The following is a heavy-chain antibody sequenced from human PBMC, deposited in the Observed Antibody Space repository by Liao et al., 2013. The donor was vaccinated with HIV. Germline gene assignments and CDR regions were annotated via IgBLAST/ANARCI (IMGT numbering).Heavy chain of an antibody. CDR3: AQSPLYTGHFGYFDL. J-gene: IGHJ2*01. Sequence: QVQLRESGPGLVKPSQTLSLTCTVSGGSISSGDYYWCWIRQPPGKGLEWIGYISYSGYTYYNPSLKSRVTISMDTSKNQFSLKVNSLTAADTAVYYCAQSPLYTGHFGYFDLWGXGTLVTVSS. D-gene: IGHD2-8*02. CDR1: GGSISSGDYY. V-gene: IGHV4-30-4*01. CDR2: ISYSGYT.